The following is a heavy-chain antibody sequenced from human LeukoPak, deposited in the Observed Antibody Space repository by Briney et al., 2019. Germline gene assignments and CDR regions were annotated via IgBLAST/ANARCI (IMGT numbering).Heavy chain of an antibody. J-gene: IGHJ5*02. CDR3: ARSRAVAGNWFDP. CDR1: GYTFTGYY. D-gene: IGHD6-19*01. CDR2: INPNSGGT. Sequence: ASVKVSCKASGYTFTGYYMHWVRQAPGQGLEWMRWINPNSGGTNYAQKFQGRVTMTRDTSISTAYMELSRLRSDDTAVYYCARSRAVAGNWFDPWGQGTLVTVSS. V-gene: IGHV1-2*02.